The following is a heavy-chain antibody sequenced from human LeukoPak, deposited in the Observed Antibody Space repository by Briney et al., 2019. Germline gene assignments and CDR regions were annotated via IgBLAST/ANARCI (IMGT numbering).Heavy chain of an antibody. D-gene: IGHD6-13*01. Sequence: SETLFLTCTVSGVSISSYYWSWIRQPPGKGLEWIGYIYYSGSTNYNPSLKSRVTISVDTSKNQFSLKLSSVTAADTAVYYCARGPSSWYSDAFDIWGQGTMVTVSS. CDR2: IYYSGST. CDR3: ARGPSSWYSDAFDI. V-gene: IGHV4-59*01. J-gene: IGHJ3*02. CDR1: GVSISSYY.